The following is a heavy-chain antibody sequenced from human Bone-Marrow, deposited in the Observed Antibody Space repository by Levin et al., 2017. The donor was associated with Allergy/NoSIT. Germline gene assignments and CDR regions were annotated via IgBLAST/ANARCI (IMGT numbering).Heavy chain of an antibody. CDR2: ISRSSSTI. CDR1: GFTFSRYS. V-gene: IGHV3-48*02. Sequence: GESLKISCAASGFTFSRYSMNWVRQAPGRGLEWVSYISRSSSTISYADSVKGRFTISRDNAKNSLYLPINSLRDEDTAVYYCSRPDCSGTSCYYFFDSWGQGTLVTVSS. J-gene: IGHJ4*02. D-gene: IGHD2-2*01. CDR3: SRPDCSGTSCYYFFDS.